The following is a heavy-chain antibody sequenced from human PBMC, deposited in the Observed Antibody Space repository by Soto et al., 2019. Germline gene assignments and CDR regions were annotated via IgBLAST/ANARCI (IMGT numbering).Heavy chain of an antibody. CDR2: ISGSGGST. Sequence: EVQLLESGGGLVQPGGSLRLSCAASGFTFSSYAMSWVRQAPGKGLEWVSAISGSGGSTYYADSVKGRFTISRDNSKNTLYLQMNSLRAEDTAVYYCAKDPNWGLNYVNWFDPWGQGTLVTVSS. CDR3: AKDPNWGLNYVNWFDP. D-gene: IGHD1-7*01. CDR1: GFTFSSYA. V-gene: IGHV3-23*01. J-gene: IGHJ5*02.